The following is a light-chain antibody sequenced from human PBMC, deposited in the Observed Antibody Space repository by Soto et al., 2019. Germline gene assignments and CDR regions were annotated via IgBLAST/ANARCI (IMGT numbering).Light chain of an antibody. V-gene: IGKV3-20*01. CDR3: QQDNSYSWA. J-gene: IGKJ1*01. CDR1: QSIRNSY. CDR2: GAS. Sequence: EIVLTQSPCTLSLSLGERATLSCRARQSIRNSYLAWYQQKPGQAPRLLIYGASSRATGIPDRFSGSGSGTEFTLAISSLQPEDFATYYCQQDNSYSWAFGQGTKVDIK.